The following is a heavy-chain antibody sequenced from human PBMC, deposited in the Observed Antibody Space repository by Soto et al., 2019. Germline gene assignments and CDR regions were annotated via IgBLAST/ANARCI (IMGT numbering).Heavy chain of an antibody. CDR3: ARDKAYGDSEDY. J-gene: IGHJ4*02. CDR2: IRQDGSER. V-gene: IGHV3-7*03. D-gene: IGHD4-17*01. Sequence: PGGSLRLSCAASGLTFRTYWMSWVRQAPGKGLEWVANIRQDGSERYYVDSVKGRFIISRDNAKNSLYLQMNSLRAEDTAVYYCARDKAYGDSEDYWGQGTLVTVSS. CDR1: GLTFRTYW.